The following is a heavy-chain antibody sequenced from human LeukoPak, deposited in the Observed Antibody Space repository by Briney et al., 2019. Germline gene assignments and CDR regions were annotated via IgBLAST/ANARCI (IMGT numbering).Heavy chain of an antibody. CDR3: ARAYYYDSSGYCYSVWYFDY. CDR2: INHSGST. V-gene: IGHV4-34*01. Sequence: SETLSLTCAVYGGSFSGYYWSWIRQPPGKGLEWMGEINHSGSTNYNPSLKSRVTISVDSSKNQFSLKLSSVTAADTAVYYCARAYYYDSSGYCYSVWYFDYWGQGTLVTVSS. D-gene: IGHD3-22*01. CDR1: GGSFSGYY. J-gene: IGHJ4*02.